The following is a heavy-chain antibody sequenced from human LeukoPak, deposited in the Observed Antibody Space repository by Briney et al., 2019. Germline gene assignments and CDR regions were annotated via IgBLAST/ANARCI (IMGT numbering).Heavy chain of an antibody. J-gene: IGHJ4*02. CDR3: AKEVTPGALLYGPFDY. CDR2: ISASGGGT. CDR1: EFIFSCYG. Sequence: PGGSLRLSCAASEFIFSCYGMSWVRQAPGKGLEWVSAISASGGGTYYADSVKGRFTISRDNSRNTLYLQMNSLRAEDTAIYYCAKEVTPGALLYGPFDYWGQGTLVTVSS. D-gene: IGHD4-23*01. V-gene: IGHV3-23*01.